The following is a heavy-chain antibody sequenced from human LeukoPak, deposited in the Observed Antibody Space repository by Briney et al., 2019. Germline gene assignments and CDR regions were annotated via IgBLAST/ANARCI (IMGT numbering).Heavy chain of an antibody. CDR1: GFTFSSYE. J-gene: IGHJ4*02. Sequence: GGSLRLSCAASGFTFSSYEMNWVRQAPGKGLEWVSYISSSGSTIYYADSVKGRFTISRDNAKNSLYLQMNSLRAEDTAVYYCAGDRDDSTTVTTPLYFDYWGQGTLVTVSS. CDR3: AGDRDDSTTVTTPLYFDY. V-gene: IGHV3-48*03. CDR2: ISSSGSTI. D-gene: IGHD4-17*01.